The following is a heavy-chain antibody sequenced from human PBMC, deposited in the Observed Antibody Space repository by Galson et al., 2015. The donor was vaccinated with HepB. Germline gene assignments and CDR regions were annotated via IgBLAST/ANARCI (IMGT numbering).Heavy chain of an antibody. V-gene: IGHV1-18*04. CDR3: ARISTPDYDFWSGYRSQPIDY. Sequence: SVKVSCKASGYTFTSYGISWVRQAPGQGLEWMGWISAYNGNTNYAQKLQGRVTMTTDTSTSTAYMELRSLRSDDTAVYYCARISTPDYDFWSGYRSQPIDYWGQGILVTVSS. J-gene: IGHJ4*02. CDR1: GYTFTSYG. CDR2: ISAYNGNT. D-gene: IGHD3-3*01.